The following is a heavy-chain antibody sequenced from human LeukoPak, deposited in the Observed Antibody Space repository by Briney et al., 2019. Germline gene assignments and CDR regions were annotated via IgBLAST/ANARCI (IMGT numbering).Heavy chain of an antibody. J-gene: IGHJ4*02. D-gene: IGHD2-15*01. CDR3: ARGYCSGNSCYYFDY. CDR2: INPSGGST. Sequence: GASVKVSCKASGYTFTSYYMHWVRQAPGQGLEWMGTINPSGGSTSYAQKFQGRVTMTRDTSTSTVYMELSSLRSEDTAVYFCARGYCSGNSCYYFDYWGQGTLVTVSS. CDR1: GYTFTSYY. V-gene: IGHV1-46*01.